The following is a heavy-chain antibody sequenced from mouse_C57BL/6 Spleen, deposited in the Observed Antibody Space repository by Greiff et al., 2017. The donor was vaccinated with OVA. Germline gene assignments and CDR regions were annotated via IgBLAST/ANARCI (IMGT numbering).Heavy chain of an antibody. J-gene: IGHJ1*03. CDR2: INPYNGDT. CDR3: AKGGGSEDWYFDV. V-gene: IGHV1-20*01. Sequence: VQLQQSGPELVKPGDSVKISCKASGYSFTGYFMNWVMQSHGKSLEWIGRINPYNGDTFYNQKFKGKATLTVDKSSSTAHMELRSLTSEDSAVYYCAKGGGSEDWYFDVWGKGTTVTVSS. CDR1: GYSFTGYF. D-gene: IGHD1-1*01.